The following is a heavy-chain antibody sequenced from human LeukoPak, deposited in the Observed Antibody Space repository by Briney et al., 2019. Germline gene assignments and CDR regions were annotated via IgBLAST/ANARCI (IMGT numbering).Heavy chain of an antibody. D-gene: IGHD4-23*01. CDR3: ARAGGGNFPLGAFDI. CDR2: ISYDGSNK. CDR1: GFTFSSYA. Sequence: GGSLRLSCAASGFTFSSYAMHWVRQAPGKGLEWVAVISYDGSNKYYADSVKGRFTISRDNSKNTLYLQMNSLRAEDTAVYYCARAGGGNFPLGAFDIWGQGTMVTVSS. J-gene: IGHJ3*02. V-gene: IGHV3-30-3*01.